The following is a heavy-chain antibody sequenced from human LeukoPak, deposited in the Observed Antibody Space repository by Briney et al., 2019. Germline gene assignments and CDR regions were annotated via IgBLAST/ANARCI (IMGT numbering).Heavy chain of an antibody. D-gene: IGHD4-17*01. CDR2: INPSGGST. Sequence: ASVKVSCKASGYTFTSYFMHWVRHAPGQGPDWMGIINPSGGSTSYAQKFQGRVTMTRDTSTSTVYMELSSLRSDDTVVYYCARDSAVYGDYDYWGQGTLVTVSS. CDR3: ARDSAVYGDYDY. V-gene: IGHV1-46*01. CDR1: GYTFTSYF. J-gene: IGHJ4*02.